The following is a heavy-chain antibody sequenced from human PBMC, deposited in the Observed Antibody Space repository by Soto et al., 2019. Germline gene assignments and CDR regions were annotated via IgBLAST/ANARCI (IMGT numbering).Heavy chain of an antibody. CDR3: ARALRYFDWLFPAYYYYGMDV. CDR2: IYYSGST. D-gene: IGHD3-9*01. V-gene: IGHV4-59*01. CDR1: GGYISSYY. J-gene: IGHJ6*02. Sequence: SETLPLTCTVSGGYISSYYWSWIRQPPGKGLEWIGYIYYSGSTNYNPSLKSRVTISVDTSKNQFSLKLSSVTAADTAVYYCARALRYFDWLFPAYYYYGMDVWGQGTTVTVSS.